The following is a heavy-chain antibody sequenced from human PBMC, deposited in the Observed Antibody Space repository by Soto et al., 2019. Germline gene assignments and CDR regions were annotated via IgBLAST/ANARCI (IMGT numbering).Heavy chain of an antibody. Sequence: QVPLVQSGAEVKKPGASVKVTCKASGDTFSRYYVHWVRQAPGQGLEWVGIINPSGVSTTYAEKFQGRVTMTRDTSTSTVNMELSSLRSEDTAVYYCAVGGYGDYTYYYYGMEVWGQGTTVTVSS. CDR1: GDTFSRYY. CDR2: INPSGVST. CDR3: AVGGYGDYTYYYYGMEV. J-gene: IGHJ6*02. D-gene: IGHD4-17*01. V-gene: IGHV1-46*01.